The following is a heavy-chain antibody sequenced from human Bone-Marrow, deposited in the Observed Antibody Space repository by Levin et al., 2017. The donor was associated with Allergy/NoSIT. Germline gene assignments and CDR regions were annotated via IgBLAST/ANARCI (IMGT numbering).Heavy chain of an antibody. Sequence: SETLSLTCAVSGGSISSSNWWSWVRQPPGKGLEWIGEIYHSGSTNYNPSLKSRVTISVDKSKNQFSLKLSSVTAADTAVYYCARAIGIAVAGTNYFDYWGQGTLVTVSS. V-gene: IGHV4-4*02. CDR3: ARAIGIAVAGTNYFDY. D-gene: IGHD6-19*01. CDR1: GGSISSSNW. CDR2: IYHSGST. J-gene: IGHJ4*02.